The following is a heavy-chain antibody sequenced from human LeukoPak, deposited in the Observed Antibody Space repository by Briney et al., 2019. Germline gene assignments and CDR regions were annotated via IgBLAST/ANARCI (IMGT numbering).Heavy chain of an antibody. CDR1: GFTFSHSW. CDR2: IKQDGSEK. CDR3: ARSMTTGYFDY. Sequence: QPGGPLRLSCVASGFTFSHSWMSWARQAPGKGLEWVANIKQDGSEKYYVDSVKGRFTISRDNAKNSLYLQMNSLRAEGTAVYYCARSMTTGYFDYWGQGTLVTVSS. J-gene: IGHJ4*02. V-gene: IGHV3-7*01. D-gene: IGHD4-17*01.